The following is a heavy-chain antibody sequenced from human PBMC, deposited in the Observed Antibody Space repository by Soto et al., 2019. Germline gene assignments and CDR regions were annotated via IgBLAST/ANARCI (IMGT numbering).Heavy chain of an antibody. CDR2: ISSSGSTI. Sequence: GGSLRLSCAASGLTFSSYSINWVRQAPGKGLEWVSYISSSGSTIYYADSVKGRFTISRDNAKNSLYLQMNSLRDEDTAVYYCARGGSYTFDYWGQGTLVTVSS. CDR3: ARGGSYTFDY. CDR1: GLTFSSYS. J-gene: IGHJ4*02. V-gene: IGHV3-48*02. D-gene: IGHD1-26*01.